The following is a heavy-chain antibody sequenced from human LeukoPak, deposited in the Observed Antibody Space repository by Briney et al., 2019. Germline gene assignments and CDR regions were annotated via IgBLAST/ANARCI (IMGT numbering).Heavy chain of an antibody. J-gene: IGHJ4*02. V-gene: IGHV3-7*05. CDR3: ARGAPARSIVAAGRFDY. D-gene: IGHD6-13*01. CDR1: GFTFSSYW. CDR2: IKQDGSEK. Sequence: GRSLRLSCSASGFTFSSYWMSWVRQAPGKGLEWVANIKQDGSEKYYVDSVKGRFTISRDNAKNSLYLQMNSLRAEDTAVYYCARGAPARSIVAAGRFDYWGQGTLVTVSS.